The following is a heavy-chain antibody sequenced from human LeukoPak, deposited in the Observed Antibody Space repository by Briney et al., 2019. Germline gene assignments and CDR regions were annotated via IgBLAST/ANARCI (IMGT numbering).Heavy chain of an antibody. V-gene: IGHV4-61*02. J-gene: IGHJ6*03. Sequence: PSQTLSLTCTVSGGSISSGSYHWSWIRQPAGKGLEWIGRIYTSGSTNYNPSLKSRVTISVDTSKNQFSLKLSSVTAADTAVYYCAREEDIVVVPAALYYYYMDVWGKGTTVTVSS. CDR1: GGSISSGSYH. D-gene: IGHD2-2*01. CDR3: AREEDIVVVPAALYYYYMDV. CDR2: IYTSGST.